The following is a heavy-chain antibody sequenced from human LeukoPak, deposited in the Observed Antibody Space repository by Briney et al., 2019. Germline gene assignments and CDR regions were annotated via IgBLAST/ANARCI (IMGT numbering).Heavy chain of an antibody. J-gene: IGHJ3*02. V-gene: IGHV3-23*01. D-gene: IGHD3-22*01. CDR2: ISGSGGST. CDR3: ATPHHYYDSSGYYYGSRGAFDI. CDR1: GFTFSSYA. Sequence: PGGSLRLSCAASGFTFSSYAMSWVRQAPGKGLEWVSAISGSGGSTYYADSVKGRFTISRDNSKNTLYLQMNSLRAEDTAVYYCATPHHYYDSSGYYYGSRGAFDIWGQGTMVTVSS.